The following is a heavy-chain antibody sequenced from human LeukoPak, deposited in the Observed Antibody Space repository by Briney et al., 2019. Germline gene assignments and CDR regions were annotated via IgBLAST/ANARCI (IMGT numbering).Heavy chain of an antibody. CDR3: AKAYTYGFDY. CDR2: IQYDGRSK. D-gene: IGHD5-18*01. CDR1: GFTFTIYG. Sequence: PGGSLRLSCAASGFTFTIYGMHWVRQAPGKGLEWVAFIQYDGRSKQYADSVKGRFTISRDNSKNTVYLQMNSLRTDDTATYYCAKAYTYGFDYWGQGTLVTVSS. V-gene: IGHV3-30*02. J-gene: IGHJ4*02.